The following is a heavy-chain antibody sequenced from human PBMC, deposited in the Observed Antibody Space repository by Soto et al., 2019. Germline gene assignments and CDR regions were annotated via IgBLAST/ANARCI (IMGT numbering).Heavy chain of an antibody. D-gene: IGHD1-7*01. CDR1: GFTFSSYA. CDR3: AKAWIDNWNYNPWLDH. CDR2: ISGSGGST. V-gene: IGHV3-23*01. J-gene: IGHJ5*02. Sequence: PGGSLRLSCAASGFTFSSYAMSWVRQAPGKGLEWVSAISGSGGSTYYADSVKGRFTISRDNSKNTLYLQMNSLRAEDTAVYYCAKAWIDNWNYNPWLDHWGQGTLVTVSS.